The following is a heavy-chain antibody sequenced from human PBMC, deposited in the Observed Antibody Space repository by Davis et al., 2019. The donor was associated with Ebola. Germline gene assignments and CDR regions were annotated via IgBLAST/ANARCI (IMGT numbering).Heavy chain of an antibody. CDR1: GFTFSSYS. J-gene: IGHJ3*02. V-gene: IGHV3-21*01. Sequence: GESLKISCAASGFTFSSYSMNWVRQAPGKGLEWVSPISSSSSYIYYADSVKGRFTISRDNAKNSLYLQMNSLRAEDTAVYYCARDLMRGSRDAFDIWGQGTMVTVSS. D-gene: IGHD3-16*01. CDR2: ISSSSSYI. CDR3: ARDLMRGSRDAFDI.